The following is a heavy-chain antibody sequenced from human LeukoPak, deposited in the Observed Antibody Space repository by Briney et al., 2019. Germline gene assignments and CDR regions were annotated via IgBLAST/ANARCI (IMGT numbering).Heavy chain of an antibody. CDR1: GFTFSSYA. CDR2: IGDSGGST. Sequence: GGSLRLSCAASGFTFSSYAMSWVRQAPGKGLEWVSAIGDSGGSTYYADSVKGRFTISRDNSKKTLHLQMNSLRAEDMAVYHCVKHRDVSGSYLDYWGQGTLVTVSA. CDR3: VKHRDVSGSYLDY. V-gene: IGHV3-23*01. J-gene: IGHJ4*02. D-gene: IGHD3-22*01.